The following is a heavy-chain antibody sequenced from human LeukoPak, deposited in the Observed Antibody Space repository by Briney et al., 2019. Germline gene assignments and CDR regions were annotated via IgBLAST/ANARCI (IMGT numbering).Heavy chain of an antibody. CDR1: GFTFSSYA. V-gene: IGHV3-30-3*01. CDR3: AREDDSSGYYYGFFDY. CDR2: ISYDGSNK. J-gene: IGHJ4*02. Sequence: GGSLRLSCAASGFTFSSYAMHWVRQAPGKGLEWVAVISYDGSNKYYADSVKGRFTISRDNSKNTLYLQMNSLRAEDTAVYYCAREDDSSGYYYGFFDYWGQGTLVTVSS. D-gene: IGHD3-22*01.